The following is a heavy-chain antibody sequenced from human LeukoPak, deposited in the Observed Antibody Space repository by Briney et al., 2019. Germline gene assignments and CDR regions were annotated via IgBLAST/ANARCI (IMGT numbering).Heavy chain of an antibody. Sequence: SETLSLTCTVSAGSISDYSWTWIRQPAGKGLEWIGRIFTSGITHYNPSLKSRVTMSLDTSKNQFSLKVTSVIAADTAVYYCASAYSSGNSPVYFWGQGTLITVSS. CDR2: IFTSGIT. D-gene: IGHD5-18*01. J-gene: IGHJ4*02. V-gene: IGHV4-4*07. CDR1: AGSISDYS. CDR3: ASAYSSGNSPVYF.